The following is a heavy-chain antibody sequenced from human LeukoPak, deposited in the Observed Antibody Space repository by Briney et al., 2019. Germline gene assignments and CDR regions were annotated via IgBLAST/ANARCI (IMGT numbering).Heavy chain of an antibody. V-gene: IGHV4-4*07. Sequence: SETLSLTCSVSGGSISGYYWTWIRQPAGKRLEWIGRVYTSGSTHYNPSLKTRLTMSVDTSKNQFSLKLSSVTAADTAVYYCARLITGTTTAFDIWGQGTMVTASS. CDR3: ARLITGTTTAFDI. J-gene: IGHJ3*02. CDR1: GGSISGYY. D-gene: IGHD1-7*01. CDR2: VYTSGST.